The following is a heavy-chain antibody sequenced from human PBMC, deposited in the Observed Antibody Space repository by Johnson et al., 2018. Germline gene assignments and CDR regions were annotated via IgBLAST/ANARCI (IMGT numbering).Heavy chain of an antibody. V-gene: IGHV4-61*01. CDR1: GGSVSSGSYY. Sequence: QVQLQESGPGLVKPSETXSLTCTVSGGSVSSGSYYWSWIRQPPGKGLEWIGYIYYSGSTNYNPSLKSRVTISVDTSKNQFSLKLSSVTAADTAVYYWARARYDAFDIWGQGTMVTVSS. CDR3: ARARYDAFDI. J-gene: IGHJ3*02. CDR2: IYYSGST.